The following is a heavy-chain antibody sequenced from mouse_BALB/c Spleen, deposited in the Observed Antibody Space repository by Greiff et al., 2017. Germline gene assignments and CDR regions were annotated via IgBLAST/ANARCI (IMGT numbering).Heavy chain of an antibody. D-gene: IGHD1-1*01. CDR3: ARDRTTVVAWYFDV. J-gene: IGHJ1*01. CDR2: IWAGGST. V-gene: IGHV2-9*02. Sequence: QVQLKESGPGLVAPSQSLSITCTVSGFSLTSYGVHWVRQPPGKGLEWLGVIWAGGSTNYNSALMSRLSISKDNSKSQVFLKMNSLQTDDTAMYYCARDRTTVVAWYFDVWGAGTTVTVSS. CDR1: GFSLTSYG.